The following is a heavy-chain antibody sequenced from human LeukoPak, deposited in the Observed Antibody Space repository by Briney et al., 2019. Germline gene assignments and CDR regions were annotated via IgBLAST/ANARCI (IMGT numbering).Heavy chain of an antibody. CDR3: ARHEVAMADTAY. D-gene: IGHD6-19*01. Sequence: PSETLSLTCTVSGGSISRSLYYWGWLRQPPGKGLEWIGSIYHSGSTYYNPFLKSRVTIAVDTSKNQFSLKLSSVTAADTAVYYCARHEVAMADTAYWGQGILVTVSS. V-gene: IGHV4-39*01. CDR1: GGSISRSLYY. J-gene: IGHJ4*02. CDR2: IYHSGST.